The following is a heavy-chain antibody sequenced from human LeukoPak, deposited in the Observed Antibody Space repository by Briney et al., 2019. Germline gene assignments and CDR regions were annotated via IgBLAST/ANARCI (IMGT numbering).Heavy chain of an antibody. V-gene: IGHV3-23*01. D-gene: IGHD1-26*01. CDR1: GFTFSSYG. CDR2: ISGSGGST. CDR3: AKTSGSYPKPGTYFDY. J-gene: IGHJ4*02. Sequence: GGSLRLSCAASGFTFSSYGMSWVRQAPGKGLEWVSAISGSGGSTYYADSVKGRFTISRDNSKNTLYLQMNSLRAEDTAVYYCAKTSGSYPKPGTYFDYWGQGTLVTVSS.